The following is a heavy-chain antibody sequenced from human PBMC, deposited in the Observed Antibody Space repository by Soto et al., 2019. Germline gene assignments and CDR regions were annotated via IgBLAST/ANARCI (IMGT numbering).Heavy chain of an antibody. CDR2: ISWNSGSI. J-gene: IGHJ4*02. D-gene: IGHD3-22*01. Sequence: EVQLVESGGGLVQPGRSLRLSCAASGFTFDDYAMHWVRQAPGKGLEWVSGISWNSGSIGYADSVQGRFTISRNNAKNSLYLHMNSLRTEDTALYYCAKGGDRYYDSSGYSGYWGQGTLVTVSS. CDR3: AKGGDRYYDSSGYSGY. CDR1: GFTFDDYA. V-gene: IGHV3-9*01.